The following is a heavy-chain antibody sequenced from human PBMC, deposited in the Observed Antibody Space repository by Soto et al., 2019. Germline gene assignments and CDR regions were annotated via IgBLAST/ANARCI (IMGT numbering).Heavy chain of an antibody. CDR1: GFTFSSYS. CDR3: ARAYCSGGSCYSDAFDI. Sequence: PGGSLRLSCAASGFTFSSYSMNWVRQAPGKGLEWVSYISSSSSTIYYADSVKGRFTISRDNAKNSLYLQMNSLRAEDTAVYYCARAYCSGGSCYSDAFDIWGQGTMVTVSS. J-gene: IGHJ3*02. CDR2: ISSSSSTI. V-gene: IGHV3-48*01. D-gene: IGHD2-15*01.